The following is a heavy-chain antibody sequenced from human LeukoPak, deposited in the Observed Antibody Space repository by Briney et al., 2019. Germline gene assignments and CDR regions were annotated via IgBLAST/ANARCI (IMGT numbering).Heavy chain of an antibody. CDR3: ARDRGQIGLADAFDI. J-gene: IGHJ3*02. D-gene: IGHD3-10*01. CDR2: IYYSGST. V-gene: IGHV4-39*07. Sequence: PSETLSLTCTVSGGSISSSSYYWGWIRQPPGKGLEWIGSIYYSGSTYYNPSLKSRVTISVDTSKNQFSLKLSSVTAADTAVYYCARDRGQIGLADAFDIWGQGTMVTVSS. CDR1: GGSISSSSYY.